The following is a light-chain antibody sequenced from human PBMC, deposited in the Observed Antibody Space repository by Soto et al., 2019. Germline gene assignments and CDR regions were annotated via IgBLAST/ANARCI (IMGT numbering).Light chain of an antibody. CDR1: SSDVGGSIY. V-gene: IGLV2-14*03. CDR2: DVS. J-gene: IGLJ2*01. CDR3: SSYTSSGTVI. Sequence: QSVLTQPASVSGSPGQSITISCTGTSSDVGGSIYVSWYQHHPGKVPKFIIYDVSNRASGVSNRFSGSKSGNTASLTISGLQAEDEADYYCSSYTSSGTVIFGGGTKLTVL.